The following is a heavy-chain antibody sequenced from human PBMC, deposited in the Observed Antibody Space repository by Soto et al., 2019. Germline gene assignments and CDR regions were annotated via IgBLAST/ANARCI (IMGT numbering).Heavy chain of an antibody. J-gene: IGHJ3*02. Sequence: QVQLVQSGAEVKKPGASVKVSCKASGYTFTSYGISWVRQAPGQGLEWMGWISAYNGNTNYAQKLQGRVTMTTDTSTSTAYMELRSLRSDDMAVYYCARGRTPGLSVIALDDAFDIWGQGTMVTVSS. CDR1: GYTFTSYG. CDR2: ISAYNGNT. V-gene: IGHV1-18*03. CDR3: ARGRTPGLSVIALDDAFDI. D-gene: IGHD3-16*02.